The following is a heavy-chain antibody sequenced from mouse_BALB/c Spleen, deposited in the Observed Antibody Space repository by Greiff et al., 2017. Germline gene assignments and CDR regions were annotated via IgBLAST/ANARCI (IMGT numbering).Heavy chain of an antibody. D-gene: IGHD1-1*01. V-gene: IGHV5-4*02. Sequence: EVMLVESGGGLVKPGGSLKLSCAASGFTFSDYYMYWVRQTPEKRLEWVATISDGGSYTYYPDSVKGRFTISRDNAKNNLYLQMSSLKSEDTAMYYCARDRGDVRGFAYWGQGTLVTVSA. CDR2: ISDGGSYT. CDR1: GFTFSDYY. J-gene: IGHJ3*01. CDR3: ARDRGDVRGFAY.